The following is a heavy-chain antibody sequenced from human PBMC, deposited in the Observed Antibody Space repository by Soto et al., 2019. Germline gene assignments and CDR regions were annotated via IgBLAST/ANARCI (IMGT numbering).Heavy chain of an antibody. J-gene: IGHJ1*01. Sequence: EVQLLESGGARVEPGGSLRLSCVGSGLTFSSYPLNWVPQAPGKGLEWVSAISGTSDMTYYANSVTGRFTISRDNSKNTLYLQVSSLRVEDTAIYYCAKYRWGATTVTSIIWGRGTLVTVSS. V-gene: IGHV3-23*01. CDR1: GLTFSSYP. CDR2: ISGTSDMT. CDR3: AKYRWGATTVTSII. D-gene: IGHD4-4*01.